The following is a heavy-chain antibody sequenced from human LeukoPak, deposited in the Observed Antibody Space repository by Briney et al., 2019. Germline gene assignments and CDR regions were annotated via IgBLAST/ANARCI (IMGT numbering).Heavy chain of an antibody. CDR3: AREPDA. V-gene: IGHV4-39*07. CDR2: VNYRGSA. CDR1: GGSISGSGYY. J-gene: IGHJ5*02. Sequence: SETLSLTCTVSGGSISGSGYYWGWIRQPPTKGLEWVTTVNYRGSAFYSPSLRSRATISVDTSNNQFSLRLPSVTAADTAVYYCAREPDAWGQGTLVTVSS.